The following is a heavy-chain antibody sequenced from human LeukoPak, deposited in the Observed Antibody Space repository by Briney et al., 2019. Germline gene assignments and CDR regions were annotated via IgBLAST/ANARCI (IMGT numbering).Heavy chain of an antibody. D-gene: IGHD6-19*01. V-gene: IGHV3-48*03. CDR3: ARGGAVAGLF. CDR1: GFTFSSYE. J-gene: IGHJ4*02. Sequence: GGSLRLSCAVSGFTFSSYEMNWVRQAPGKGLEWVSYISSSGNTAYYPDSVKGRFTISRDNAKNSLYLQMNSLRGDDTAVYYCARGGAVAGLFWGQGTLVTVSS. CDR2: ISSSGNTA.